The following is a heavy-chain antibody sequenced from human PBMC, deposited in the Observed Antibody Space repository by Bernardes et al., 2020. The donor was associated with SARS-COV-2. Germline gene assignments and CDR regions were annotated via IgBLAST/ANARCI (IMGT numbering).Heavy chain of an antibody. CDR2: ISYDGSNK. CDR1: GFTFRSYA. J-gene: IGHJ3*02. V-gene: IGHV3-30-3*01. Sequence: SLILSCAASGFTFRSYAMHWVRQAPGKGLEWVAVISYDGSNKYYADSVKGRFTISRDNSKNTLYLQMNSLRAEDTAVYYCARGFDAFDIWGQGTMVTVSS. CDR3: ARGFDAFDI.